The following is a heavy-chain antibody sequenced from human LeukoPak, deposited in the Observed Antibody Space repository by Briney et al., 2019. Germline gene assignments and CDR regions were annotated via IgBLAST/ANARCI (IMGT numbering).Heavy chain of an antibody. CDR2: IIPIFGTA. J-gene: IGHJ4*02. CDR1: GGTFSSYA. D-gene: IGHD3-22*01. V-gene: IGHV1-69*05. Sequence: SVKVSCKASGGTFSSYAISWVRQAPGQGLEWMGGIIPIFGTANYAQKFQGRVTITTDESTSTAYMELSSLRSEDTAVYYRARGPNYYDSSGYYHRFDYWGQGTLVTVSS. CDR3: ARGPNYYDSSGYYHRFDY.